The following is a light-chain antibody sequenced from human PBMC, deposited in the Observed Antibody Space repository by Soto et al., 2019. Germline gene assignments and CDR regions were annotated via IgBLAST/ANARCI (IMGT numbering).Light chain of an antibody. V-gene: IGKV3-15*01. CDR2: GAS. CDR1: QTVSIN. Sequence: EIVMTQSPATLSLSPGERATLSCRASQTVSINLAWYQQILDQAPRLLIYGASTRATGIPDRFSGSGSGTEFTLSISSLQSEDFAVYYCQQYNNWPRTFGQGTTVEIK. CDR3: QQYNNWPRT. J-gene: IGKJ1*01.